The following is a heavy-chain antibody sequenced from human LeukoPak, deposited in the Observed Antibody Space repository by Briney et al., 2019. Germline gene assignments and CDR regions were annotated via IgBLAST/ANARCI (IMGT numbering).Heavy chain of an antibody. V-gene: IGHV4-4*07. CDR2: IYSSGST. CDR3: ARDKSTTWHNWFDP. CDR1: GGSITSYY. Sequence: NPSETLSLTCTVSGGSITSYYWSWIRQPAGKGREWIGRIYSSGSTNYNPSLKSRVTMSVDASKNQFSLKLNSVTAADTAVYYCARDKSTTWHNWFDPWGQGTLVTISS. J-gene: IGHJ5*02. D-gene: IGHD1-14*01.